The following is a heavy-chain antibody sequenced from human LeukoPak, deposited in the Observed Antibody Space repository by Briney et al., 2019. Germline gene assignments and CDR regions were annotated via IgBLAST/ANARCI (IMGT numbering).Heavy chain of an antibody. V-gene: IGHV4-34*01. CDR3: ARGPNYGGNSKDFDY. J-gene: IGHJ4*02. Sequence: PSETLSLTCAVYGGSFSGYYWSWIRQPPGKGLEWIGEINHSGSTNYNPSLKSRVTISVDTSKNQFSLKLSSVTAADTAVCYCARGPNYGGNSKDFDYWGQGTLVTVSS. CDR1: GGSFSGYY. D-gene: IGHD4-23*01. CDR2: INHSGST.